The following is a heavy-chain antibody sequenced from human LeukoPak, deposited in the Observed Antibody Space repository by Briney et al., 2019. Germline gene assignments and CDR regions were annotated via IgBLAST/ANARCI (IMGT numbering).Heavy chain of an antibody. Sequence: GGSLRPSCGASGLTVSSYGMSWVRQAPGKGLEWVSTIIGSAVNTYYADSVKGRFTISRDDSKNTVYLQMNSLRAEDTAVYSCAKYTSGTSYRGLDQWGQGTLVTVSS. CDR1: GLTVSSYG. V-gene: IGHV3-23*01. J-gene: IGHJ4*02. CDR3: AKYTSGTSYRGLDQ. CDR2: IIGSAVNT. D-gene: IGHD3-10*01.